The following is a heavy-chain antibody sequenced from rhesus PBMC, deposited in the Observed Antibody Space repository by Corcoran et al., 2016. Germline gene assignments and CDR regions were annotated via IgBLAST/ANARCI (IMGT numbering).Heavy chain of an antibody. D-gene: IGHD2-39*02. V-gene: IGHV3-54*02. J-gene: IGHJ4*01. CDR3: ARSYCSGGVCYFDY. CDR1: GFTFSAYG. CDR2: ITYDGRKK. Sequence: EVQLVESGGGLVQPGGSLRVSCAASGFTFSAYGMQWVRQAPGKGLDWVAIITYDGRKKDYADSVKNRFNIYRDNSKNMRFLQRNNLKWADTAVYYGARSYCSGGVCYFDYWGQGVLVTVSS.